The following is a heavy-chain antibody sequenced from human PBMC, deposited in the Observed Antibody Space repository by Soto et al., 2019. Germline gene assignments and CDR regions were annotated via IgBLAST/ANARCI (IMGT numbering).Heavy chain of an antibody. D-gene: IGHD3-10*01. J-gene: IGHJ5*02. CDR3: ARDGSGILTPYVFDL. CDR1: GFTFSSYS. V-gene: IGHV3-21*01. CDR2: ISSSSSYI. Sequence: GGSRRLSCAASGFTFSSYSMNWVRQAPGKGLEWVSSISSSSSYIYYADSLKGRFTISRDNAKNSLYLQMNSLRAEDTAVYYCARDGSGILTPYVFDLWGQRTMVTVS.